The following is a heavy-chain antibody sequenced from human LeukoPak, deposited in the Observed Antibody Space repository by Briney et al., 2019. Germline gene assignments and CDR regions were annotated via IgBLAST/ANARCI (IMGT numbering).Heavy chain of an antibody. J-gene: IGHJ4*02. CDR1: DNSISSYY. Sequence: SETLSLTCTVSDNSISSYYWSWIRQPAGKGLEWIGRIYTSGSTNYNPSLKSRVTMSVDTSKNQFSLNLSSVTAADTAVYYCARETTGLARYFDYWGQGTLVTVSS. CDR3: ARETTGLARYFDY. CDR2: IYTSGST. D-gene: IGHD4-17*01. V-gene: IGHV4-4*07.